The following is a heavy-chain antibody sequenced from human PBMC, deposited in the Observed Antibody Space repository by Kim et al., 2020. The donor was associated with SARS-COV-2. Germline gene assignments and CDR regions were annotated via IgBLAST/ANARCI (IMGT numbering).Heavy chain of an antibody. CDR3: ASSSGYAPWDD. D-gene: IGHD5-12*01. V-gene: IGHV3-7*01. CDR2: EK. Sequence: EKYYVDAGKGRFTISRDNAKNSMYLQMNSLRVEDTAVYYCASSSGYAPWDDRVQETLVTVSS. J-gene: IGHJ4*02.